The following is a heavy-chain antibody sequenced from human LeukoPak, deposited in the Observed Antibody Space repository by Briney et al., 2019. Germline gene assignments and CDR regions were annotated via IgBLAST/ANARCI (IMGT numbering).Heavy chain of an antibody. CDR1: GFTFSSYW. V-gene: IGHV3-74*01. Sequence: GGSLRLSCAASGFTFSSYWMHWVRQAPGKGLVWVSRINTDGSSTSYADSVKGRFTISRDNAKNTLYLQMNSLRAEDTAVYYCARDGFGAGTTGYMDVWGKGTTVTVSS. D-gene: IGHD1-7*01. CDR3: ARDGFGAGTTGYMDV. J-gene: IGHJ6*03. CDR2: INTDGSST.